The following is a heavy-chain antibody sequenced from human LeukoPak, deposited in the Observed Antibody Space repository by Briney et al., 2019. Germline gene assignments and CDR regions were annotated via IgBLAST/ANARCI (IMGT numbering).Heavy chain of an antibody. J-gene: IGHJ4*02. CDR1: GFSFSSYW. Sequence: GGSLRLSCAASGFSFSSYWLNWVRQAPGKGLEWVACINKVCSYIYYPDSLKGRFTISRDNAKKSVYLQMDSLRGEDSAVYYCSRSRGNTYSLAFFYYYDHWGQGTLVTVSS. D-gene: IGHD1-26*01. CDR3: SRSRGNTYSLAFFYYYDH. CDR2: INKVCSYI. V-gene: IGHV3-21*01.